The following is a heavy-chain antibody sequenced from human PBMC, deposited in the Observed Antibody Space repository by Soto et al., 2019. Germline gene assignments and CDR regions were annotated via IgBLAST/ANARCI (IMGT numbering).Heavy chain of an antibody. CDR1: GFTFSSYG. D-gene: IGHD3-22*01. J-gene: IGHJ6*02. V-gene: IGHV3-33*01. Sequence: GGSLRLSCAASGFTFSSYGMHWVRQAPGKGLEWVAVIWYDGSNKYYADSVKGRFTISRDNSKNTLYLQMNSLRAEDTAVYYCARDKRITMIVNSLENFYYYGMDVWGQGTTVTVSS. CDR3: ARDKRITMIVNSLENFYYYGMDV. CDR2: IWYDGSNK.